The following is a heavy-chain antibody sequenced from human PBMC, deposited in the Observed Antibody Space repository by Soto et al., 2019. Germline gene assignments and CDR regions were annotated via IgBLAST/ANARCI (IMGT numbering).Heavy chain of an antibody. D-gene: IGHD2-2*01. J-gene: IGHJ6*02. CDR2: ISGSGGST. CDR3: AKVPCFSSSSCPYGMDV. V-gene: IGHV3-23*01. Sequence: GGSLRLSCAASGSTFSSYAMNWVRQAPGKGLEWVSGISGSGGSTYYADSVRGRFTISRDNSKNTLYLQMNSLRAEDTAVYYCAKVPCFSSSSCPYGMDVWGQGTTVTVSS. CDR1: GSTFSSYA.